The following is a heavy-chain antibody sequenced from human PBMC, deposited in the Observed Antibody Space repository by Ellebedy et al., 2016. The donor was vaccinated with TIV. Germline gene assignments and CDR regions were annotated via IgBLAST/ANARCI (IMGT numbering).Heavy chain of an antibody. Sequence: GESLKISCAASGLTFSSHSMTWVRQAPGKGLAWVSSITESGGNTYYADSVKGRFTISRDNSKDTLFLQMNSLRAEDTAIYFCARDPVGVGPAFDVWGQGTMVIVSS. CDR3: ARDPVGVGPAFDV. CDR2: ITESGGNT. CDR1: GLTFSSHS. D-gene: IGHD4-23*01. V-gene: IGHV3-23*01. J-gene: IGHJ3*01.